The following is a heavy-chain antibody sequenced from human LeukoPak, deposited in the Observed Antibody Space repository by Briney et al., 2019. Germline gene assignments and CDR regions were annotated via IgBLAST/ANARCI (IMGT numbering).Heavy chain of an antibody. D-gene: IGHD3-3*01. CDR1: GFTSGNYW. CDR3: ARGMLSSAGYHWYYYMDV. Sequence: PGGSLRLSCVAWGFTSGNYWMHWVRQAPGKGPEWVSRIDDDGTDTHYAVSVKGRFTISRDNAKNTLYLQMNSLRGEDTAVYYCARGMLSSAGYHWYYYMDVWGKGAMVTVSS. CDR2: IDDDGTDT. J-gene: IGHJ6*03. V-gene: IGHV3-74*01.